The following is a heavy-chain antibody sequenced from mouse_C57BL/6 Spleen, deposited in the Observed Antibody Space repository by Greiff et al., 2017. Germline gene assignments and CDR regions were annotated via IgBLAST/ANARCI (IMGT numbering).Heavy chain of an antibody. Sequence: EVHLVESGGDLVKPGGSLKLSCAASGFTFSSYGMSWVRQTPDKRLEWVATISSGGSYTYYPDSVKGRFTISRDNAKNTLYLQMSSLKSEDTAMYYCARLSYYGKGRYFDVWGTGTTVTVSS. CDR2: ISSGGSYT. V-gene: IGHV5-6*01. D-gene: IGHD2-1*01. CDR1: GFTFSSYG. J-gene: IGHJ1*03. CDR3: ARLSYYGKGRYFDV.